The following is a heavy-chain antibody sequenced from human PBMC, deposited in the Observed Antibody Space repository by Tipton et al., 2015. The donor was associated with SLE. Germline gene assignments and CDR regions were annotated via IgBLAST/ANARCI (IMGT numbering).Heavy chain of an antibody. Sequence: TLSLTCAVYGGSFSGYYWSWIRKPPGKGLEWIGEINHSGSTNYNPSLKSRVTISVATSKNQFSLKLSSVTAAVTAVYYCARRALTSGGLDYWGQGTLVTVSS. CDR3: ARRALTSGGLDY. CDR1: GGSFSGYY. CDR2: INHSGST. V-gene: IGHV4-34*01. D-gene: IGHD3-10*01. J-gene: IGHJ4*02.